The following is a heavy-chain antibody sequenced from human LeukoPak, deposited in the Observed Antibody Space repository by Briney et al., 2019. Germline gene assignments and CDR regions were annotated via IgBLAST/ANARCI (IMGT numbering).Heavy chain of an antibody. Sequence: EASVKVSCKVSGYTLTELSMHWVRQAPGKGLEWMGGFDPEDGETIYAQKFQGRVTMTRSTSINTAYMELSSLRSEDTAVYYCARAPRSWGFDYWGQGTLVTVSS. CDR3: ARAPRSWGFDY. D-gene: IGHD7-27*01. J-gene: IGHJ4*02. V-gene: IGHV1-24*01. CDR1: GYTLTELS. CDR2: FDPEDGET.